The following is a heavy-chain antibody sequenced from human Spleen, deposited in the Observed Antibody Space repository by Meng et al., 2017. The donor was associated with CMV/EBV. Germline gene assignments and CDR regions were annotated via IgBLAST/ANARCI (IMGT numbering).Heavy chain of an antibody. CDR3: ARGSKPPDH. J-gene: IGHJ4*02. CDR1: GNTFTNNY. Sequence: KVSCKTYGNTFTNNYIQWVRQATGQGLERLGWVSAYSGDTNYTQKFQGRVTMTTDTSTSTAYMELRSLTYDDTAMYYCARGSKPPDHWGQGTLVTVSS. CDR2: VSAYSGDT. V-gene: IGHV1-18*04. D-gene: IGHD4-11*01.